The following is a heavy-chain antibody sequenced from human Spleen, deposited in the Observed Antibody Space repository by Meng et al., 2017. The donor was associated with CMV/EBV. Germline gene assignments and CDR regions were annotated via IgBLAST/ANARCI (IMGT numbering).Heavy chain of an antibody. CDR2: IYNIGRT. V-gene: IGHV4-30-4*08. Sequence: GGSVSSADYYWSWIRQPPGKVLEWIGYIYNIGRTYYNPSLKSRVTISVDTSKNQFSLKLTSVTASDTAIYYCARVPAAIPRDWYFDLWGRGTLVTVSS. D-gene: IGHD2-2*01. CDR1: GGSVSSADYY. CDR3: ARVPAAIPRDWYFDL. J-gene: IGHJ2*01.